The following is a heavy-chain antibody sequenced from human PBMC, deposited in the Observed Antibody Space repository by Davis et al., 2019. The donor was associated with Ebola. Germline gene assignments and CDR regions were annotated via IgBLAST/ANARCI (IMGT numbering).Heavy chain of an antibody. CDR2: ISSSNSYI. Sequence: GESLKISCAASRFTFSNYNMNWVRQAPGKGLEWVSSISSSNSYIYYADSVKGRFTISRDNAKKSLYLEMNTLRAEDTAVYYCATDNWGPALWGQGTLLTVSS. CDR3: ATDNWGPAL. D-gene: IGHD7-27*01. CDR1: RFTFSNYN. J-gene: IGHJ4*02. V-gene: IGHV3-21*01.